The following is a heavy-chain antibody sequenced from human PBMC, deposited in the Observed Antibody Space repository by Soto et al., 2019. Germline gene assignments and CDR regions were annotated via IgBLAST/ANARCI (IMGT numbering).Heavy chain of an antibody. Sequence: ASVKVSCKASGCIFTNYAIHWVRQAPGQRLEWMGWINAANGNTKYSQKFQGRVTITTDTSASTAYMELSSLRSEDTAVYYCARAPYDSGSYSSDYFDYWGQGTLVTVSS. CDR3: ARAPYDSGSYSSDYFDY. CDR1: GCIFTNYA. V-gene: IGHV1-3*01. D-gene: IGHD3-10*01. CDR2: INAANGNT. J-gene: IGHJ4*02.